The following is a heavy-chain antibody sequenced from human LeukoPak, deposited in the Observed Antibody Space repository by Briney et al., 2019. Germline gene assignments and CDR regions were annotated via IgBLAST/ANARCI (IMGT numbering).Heavy chain of an antibody. CDR3: ARRIAAAGVGIVY. V-gene: IGHV1-2*02. CDR1: GYTLTDYY. D-gene: IGHD6-13*01. J-gene: IGHJ4*02. CDR2: INPSSGAT. Sequence: ASVKVSCKASGYTLTDYYMHWVRQAPGQGLEWVAWINPSSGATTYAQKFQGRVTLTKDTSINTAYMELSRLTSDDTAMYYCARRIAAAGVGIVYWGQGTLVTVSS.